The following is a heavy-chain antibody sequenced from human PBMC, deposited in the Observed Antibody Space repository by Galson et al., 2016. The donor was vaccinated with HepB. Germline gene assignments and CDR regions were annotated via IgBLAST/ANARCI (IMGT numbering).Heavy chain of an antibody. CDR1: GFTFSSST. CDR2: IIASGDRT. J-gene: IGHJ4*02. CDR3: AKDRRGPQAGTWYFEN. Sequence: SLRLSCAASGFTFSSSTVGWVRQAPGKAPEWVSSIIASGDRTHYGDSVKGRFTISRDYSKNTLYLQMNSLRVDDTGGYYCAKDRRGPQAGTWYFENWGQGTLITVSP. D-gene: IGHD3-10*01. V-gene: IGHV3-23*01.